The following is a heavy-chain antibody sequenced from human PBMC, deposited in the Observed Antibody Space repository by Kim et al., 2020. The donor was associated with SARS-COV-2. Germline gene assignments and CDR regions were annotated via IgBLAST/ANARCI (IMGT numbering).Heavy chain of an antibody. Sequence: GGSLRLSCAASGFTFRNFAMHWVRQAPGKGLECVTVLSSDGRNIEYADSVKGRFTISRDNSKNILYLQMSSLRPEDTTIYFCARDSLGSIDYWGQGVLVTVSS. J-gene: IGHJ4*02. V-gene: IGHV3-30-3*01. CDR2: LSSDGRNI. CDR3: ARDSLGSIDY. CDR1: GFTFRNFA. D-gene: IGHD1-26*01.